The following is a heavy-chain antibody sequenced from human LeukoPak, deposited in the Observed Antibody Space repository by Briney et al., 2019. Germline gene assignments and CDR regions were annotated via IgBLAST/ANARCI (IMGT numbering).Heavy chain of an antibody. D-gene: IGHD6-13*01. CDR1: GFTFSSYA. J-gene: IGHJ4*02. V-gene: IGHV3-30*04. CDR3: VRGAYSSSWLNFDY. CDR2: ISFDGNNK. Sequence: GGSLRLSCAASGFTFSSYAMHWVRQAPGKGLEWVTVISFDGNNKYYADSVKGRFTISRDNSKNTLYLQMNSLRAEDTALYYCVRGAYSSSWLNFDYWGQGTLVTVSS.